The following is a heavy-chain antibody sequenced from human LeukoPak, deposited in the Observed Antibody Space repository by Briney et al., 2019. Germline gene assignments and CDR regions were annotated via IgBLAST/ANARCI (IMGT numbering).Heavy chain of an antibody. CDR3: ANTPARWLRLEAFDY. CDR2: ISGSGGSP. V-gene: IGHV3-23*01. CDR1: GFTFSSYA. D-gene: IGHD2-15*01. Sequence: GGSLRLSCAASGFTFSSYAMSWVRQTPGKGLEWVSAISGSGGSPYYADSVQGRFTISRDNSMYTLYLQMNSLRAEDTAVYYCANTPARWLRLEAFDYWGRGTLVTVSS. J-gene: IGHJ4*02.